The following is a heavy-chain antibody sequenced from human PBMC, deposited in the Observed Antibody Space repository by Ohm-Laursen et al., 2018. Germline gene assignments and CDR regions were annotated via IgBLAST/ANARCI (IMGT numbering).Heavy chain of an antibody. D-gene: IGHD5-12*01. Sequence: SLRLSCSASGFTFSSYAMSWVRQAPGKGLEWVSSISTSGSGTYYADSVKGRFTISRDNSKNTLYLQMNSLRADDTAVYYCAKHRSATWVHKRFDYWGQGTPVTVSS. CDR2: ISTSGSGT. J-gene: IGHJ4*02. CDR1: GFTFSSYA. CDR3: AKHRSATWVHKRFDY. V-gene: IGHV3-23*01.